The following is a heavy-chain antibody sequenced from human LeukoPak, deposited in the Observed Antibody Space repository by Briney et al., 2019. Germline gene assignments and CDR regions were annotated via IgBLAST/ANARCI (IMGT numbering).Heavy chain of an antibody. CDR2: INHSGST. CDR1: GGSFSGYY. CDR3: ARVGRPYSSGWYIDY. D-gene: IGHD6-19*01. Sequence: SETLSLPCAVYGGSFSGYYWSWIRQPPGKGLEWIGEINHSGSTNYNPSLKSRVTISVDTSKNQFSLKLSSVTAADTAVYYCARVGRPYSSGWYIDYWGQGTLVTVSS. V-gene: IGHV4-34*01. J-gene: IGHJ4*02.